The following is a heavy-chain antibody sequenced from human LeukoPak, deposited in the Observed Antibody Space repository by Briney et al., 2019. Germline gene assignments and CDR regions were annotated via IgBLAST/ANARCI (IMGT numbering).Heavy chain of an antibody. V-gene: IGHV3-48*01. CDR1: GFTFSSYS. CDR2: ISSSSSTI. J-gene: IGHJ4*02. CDR3: AREVGGYSSSSTSD. D-gene: IGHD6-6*01. Sequence: GGSLRLSCAAPGFTFSSYSMNWVRQAPGKGLEWVSYISSSSSTIHYADSVKGRFTISRDNAKNSLYLQMNSLRAEDTAVYYCAREVGGYSSSSTSDWGQGTLVTVSS.